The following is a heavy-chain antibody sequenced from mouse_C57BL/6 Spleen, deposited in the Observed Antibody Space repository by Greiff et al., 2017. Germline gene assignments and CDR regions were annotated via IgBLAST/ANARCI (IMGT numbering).Heavy chain of an antibody. CDR1: GYTFTSYW. J-gene: IGHJ4*01. D-gene: IGHD3-2*02. CDR3: ARPFDSTGYAYGMDY. CDR2: IHPNSGST. V-gene: IGHV1-64*01. Sequence: QVQLKQPGAELVKPGASVKLSCKASGYTFTSYWMHWVKQRPGQGLEWIGMIHPNSGSTNYNEKFKSKATLTVDKSSSTAYMQLSSLTSECSAVYYCARPFDSTGYAYGMDYWGQGTSVTVSS.